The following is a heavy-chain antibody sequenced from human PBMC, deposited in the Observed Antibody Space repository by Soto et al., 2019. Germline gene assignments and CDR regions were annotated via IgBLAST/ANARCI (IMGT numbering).Heavy chain of an antibody. CDR3: ARGSSFYFWSGFYGMDV. CDR1: GGSFSGYY. V-gene: IGHV4-34*01. J-gene: IGHJ6*02. CDR2: INHSGST. Sequence: SEPLSLTCAVYGGSFSGYYWSWIRQPPGKGLEWIGEINHSGSTNYNPSLKSRVTISVDTSKNQFSLKLSSVTAADTAVYYCARGSSFYFWSGFYGMDVWGQGTTVTVSS. D-gene: IGHD3-3*01.